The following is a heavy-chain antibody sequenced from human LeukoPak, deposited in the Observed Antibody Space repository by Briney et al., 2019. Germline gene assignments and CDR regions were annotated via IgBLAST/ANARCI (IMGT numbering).Heavy chain of an antibody. Sequence: GGSLRLSCAASGFTFSSYWMSWVRQAPGKGLGWGANIKQDGSEKYYVDSVKGRFTISRDNAKNSLYLQMNSLRAEDTAVYYCAREYGYSTRYYFDYWGQGTLVTVSS. CDR3: AREYGYSTRYYFDY. V-gene: IGHV3-7*01. CDR1: GFTFSSYW. D-gene: IGHD6-13*01. J-gene: IGHJ4*02. CDR2: IKQDGSEK.